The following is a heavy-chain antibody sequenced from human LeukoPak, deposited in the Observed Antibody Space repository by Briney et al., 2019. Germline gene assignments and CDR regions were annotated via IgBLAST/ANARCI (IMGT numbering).Heavy chain of an antibody. V-gene: IGHV3-23*01. CDR1: GFTFRDYA. CDR2: IGGSGGST. D-gene: IGHD2-2*02. J-gene: IGHJ4*02. CDR3: AKEGCTGTNCYINC. Sequence: GGSLRLSCAASGFTFRDYAMSWVRQTPGKGLEWVSVIGGSGGSTYYADSVKGRFTISRDDSKNTLYLQMNSLGAEDTAVYHCAKEGCTGTNCYINCWGQGTLVTVSS.